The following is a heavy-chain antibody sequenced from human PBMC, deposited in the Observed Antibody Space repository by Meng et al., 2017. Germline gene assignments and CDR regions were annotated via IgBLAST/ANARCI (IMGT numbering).Heavy chain of an antibody. CDR1: GYTFTSFD. J-gene: IGHJ5*02. CDR3: GRGSSSWITNWFDP. CDR2: MNTSSGNT. Sequence: QGQLLQSGAEVTKPGASVKGTCKASGYTFTSFDIEWVRQATGHGLEWMGWMNTSSGNTGYEQKFQGRVTMTRNTSISTAYMELSSLRSEDTDVYYCGRGSSSWITNWFDPWGQGTLVTVSS. D-gene: IGHD6-13*01. V-gene: IGHV1-8*01.